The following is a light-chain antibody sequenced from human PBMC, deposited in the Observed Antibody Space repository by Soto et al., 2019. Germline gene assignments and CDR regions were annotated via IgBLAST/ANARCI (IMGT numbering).Light chain of an antibody. CDR1: SNDVGGYAY. J-gene: IGLJ2*01. V-gene: IGLV2-14*01. CDR3: SSYTGDTTPV. CDR2: EVS. Sequence: QSALTQPASVSGSPGQSITISCTGTSNDVGGYAYVSWYQQYPGKAPKLVISEVSNRPSGVSHRFSGSRSGNKASLTISGLQAEDEADYYCSSYTGDTTPVFGGGTKLTVL.